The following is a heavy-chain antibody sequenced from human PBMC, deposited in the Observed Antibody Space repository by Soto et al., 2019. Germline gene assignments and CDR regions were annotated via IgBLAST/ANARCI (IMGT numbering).Heavy chain of an antibody. CDR3: AREGSGSYYSY. CDR2: ISSISSTI. CDR1: GFTFSSYS. Sequence: LRLSCAASGFTFSSYSMNWVRQAPGKGLERVSYISSISSTIYYADSVKGRFTISRDNAKNSLYLQMNSLRAEDTAVYYCAREGSGSYYSYWGQGTLVTGSS. D-gene: IGHD3-10*01. J-gene: IGHJ4*02. V-gene: IGHV3-48*01.